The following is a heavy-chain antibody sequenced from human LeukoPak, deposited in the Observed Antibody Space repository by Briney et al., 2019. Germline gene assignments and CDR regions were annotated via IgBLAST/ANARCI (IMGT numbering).Heavy chain of an antibody. J-gene: IGHJ4*02. CDR1: GFTFSSYS. Sequence: GSLRLSCAASGFTFSSYSMNWVRQAPGKGLEWVSYVSSSSSTIYYADSVKGRFTISRDNAKNSLYLQMNSLRAEDTAVYYCARDRDVLLWFGGPNFDYWGREPWSPSPQ. CDR2: VSSSSSTI. V-gene: IGHV3-48*01. CDR3: ARDRDVLLWFGGPNFDY. D-gene: IGHD3-10*01.